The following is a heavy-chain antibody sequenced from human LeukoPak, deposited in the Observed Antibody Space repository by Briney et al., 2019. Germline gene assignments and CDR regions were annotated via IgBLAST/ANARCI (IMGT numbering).Heavy chain of an antibody. CDR3: ARDPGPFNDIPEGYFDY. CDR1: GFTFSSYS. D-gene: IGHD3-9*01. CDR2: ISSSSNYI. J-gene: IGHJ4*02. V-gene: IGHV3-21*01. Sequence: PGGSLRLSCAASGFTFSSYSMNWVRQAPGKGLEWVSYISSSSNYIYYAGSVKGRFTISRDNAKNSLYLQMNSLRAEDTAVYYCARDPGPFNDIPEGYFDYWGQGTLVTVSS.